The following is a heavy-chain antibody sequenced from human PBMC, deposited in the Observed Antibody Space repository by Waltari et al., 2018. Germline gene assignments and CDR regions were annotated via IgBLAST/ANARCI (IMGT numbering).Heavy chain of an antibody. D-gene: IGHD3-22*01. V-gene: IGHV3-23*01. CDR2: IYGNAAKT. Sequence: EVQLLESGGTLIQSGGSLRLSCTASGFSFYRYSMTWVRQVPGKGLDWVSSIYGNAAKTFYADSVKGRFTISRDNSQNTVYLEMSSLRAEDTGVYYCAKDVNPDSGWDLDYWGQGTLVTVSS. CDR3: AKDVNPDSGWDLDY. J-gene: IGHJ4*02. CDR1: GFSFYRYS.